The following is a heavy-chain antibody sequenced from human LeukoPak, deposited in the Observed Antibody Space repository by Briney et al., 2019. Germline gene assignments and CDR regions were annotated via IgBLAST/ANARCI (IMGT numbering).Heavy chain of an antibody. CDR1: GFPFSDYY. D-gene: IGHD3-22*01. Sequence: PGGSLRLSCAASGFPFSDYYMSWLRPAPGKGLAWVSYISSSGSTIYYADSVKGRFTISRDNAKNSLYLQMNSLRAEDTAVYYCARASYDSSGEQFDYWGQGTLVTVSS. CDR3: ARASYDSSGEQFDY. CDR2: ISSSGSTI. J-gene: IGHJ4*02. V-gene: IGHV3-11*01.